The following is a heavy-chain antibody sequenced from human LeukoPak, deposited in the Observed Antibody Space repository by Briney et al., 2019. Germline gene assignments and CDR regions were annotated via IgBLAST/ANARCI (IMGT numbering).Heavy chain of an antibody. Sequence: GGSLRLSCAASGFTFDDYAMHWVRQAPGKGLEWVSGISWNSGSIGYADSVKGRFTISRDNAKNSLYLQMNSLRAEDTALYYCAKDPYDFWGGYEGAYFDYWGQGTLVTVSS. CDR3: AKDPYDFWGGYEGAYFDY. V-gene: IGHV3-9*01. CDR1: GFTFDDYA. CDR2: ISWNSGSI. J-gene: IGHJ4*02. D-gene: IGHD3-3*01.